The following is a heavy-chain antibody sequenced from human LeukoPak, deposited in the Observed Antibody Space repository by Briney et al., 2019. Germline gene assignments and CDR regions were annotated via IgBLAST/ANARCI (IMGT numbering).Heavy chain of an antibody. V-gene: IGHV4-59*04. J-gene: IGHJ4*02. CDR1: GGSISSYY. Sequence: PSETLSLTCTVSGGSISSYYWSWIRQPPGKGLEWIGSIYYSGSTYYNPSLKSRVNIYVDTSKNQFSLQLTSVTAADTAVYHCARGPSYPEPRGIIDFWGQGTLVTVSS. CDR3: ARGPSYPEPRGIIDF. CDR2: IYYSGST. D-gene: IGHD1-14*01.